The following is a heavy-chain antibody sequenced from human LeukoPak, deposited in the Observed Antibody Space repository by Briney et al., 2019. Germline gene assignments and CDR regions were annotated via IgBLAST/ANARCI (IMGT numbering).Heavy chain of an antibody. CDR1: GGSISSYY. CDR3: ARSHTTIAALDY. D-gene: IGHD6-25*01. J-gene: IGHJ4*02. CDR2: IYYSGST. Sequence: SETLSLTCTVSGGSISSYYWSWIRQPPGKGLEWIGYIYYSGSTNYNPSLKSRVTISVDTSKNQFSLKLSSVTAADTAVYYCARSHTTIAALDYWGQGTLVTVSS. V-gene: IGHV4-59*08.